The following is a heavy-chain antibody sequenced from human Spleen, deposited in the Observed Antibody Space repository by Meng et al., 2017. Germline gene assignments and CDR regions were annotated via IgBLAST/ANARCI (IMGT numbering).Heavy chain of an antibody. J-gene: IGHJ4*02. D-gene: IGHD3-3*01. Sequence: QVQLGRSGAEVKKPGASVTLSCKASGYTFTSYDINWVRQATGQGLEWMGWMNPNSGNTGYAQKFQGRVTMTRSTSISTAHMELSSLRSEDTAVYYCARMRSGFDIEYWGQGTLVTVSS. CDR1: GYTFTSYD. CDR2: MNPNSGNT. V-gene: IGHV1-8*01. CDR3: ARMRSGFDIEY.